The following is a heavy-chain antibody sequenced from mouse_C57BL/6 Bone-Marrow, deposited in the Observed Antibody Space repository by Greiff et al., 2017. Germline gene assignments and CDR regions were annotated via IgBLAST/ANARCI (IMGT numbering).Heavy chain of an antibody. CDR2: FHPYNDDT. V-gene: IGHV1-47*01. D-gene: IGHD1-1*01. CDR1: GYTFTTYP. J-gene: IGHJ1*03. CDR3: AMRTTVVPFDV. Sequence: VKLQESGAELVQPGASVKMSCKASGYTFTTYPIEWMKQNHGTSLEWIGNFHPYNDDTKYNEKFKGKATLTVEKSSSTVYLELSRLTSDDSAVYCCAMRTTVVPFDVWGKGTTVTVSS.